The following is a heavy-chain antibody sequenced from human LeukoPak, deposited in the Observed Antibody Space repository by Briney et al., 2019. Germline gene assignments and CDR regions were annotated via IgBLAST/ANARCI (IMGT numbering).Heavy chain of an antibody. CDR3: AKVNSGVALSNWYFDL. CDR1: GFTFSSYG. D-gene: IGHD2-15*01. J-gene: IGHJ2*01. V-gene: IGHV3-33*06. CDR2: TWYDGNEK. Sequence: PGGSLRLSCAASGFTFSSYGMHWVRQAPGEGLEWVAVTWYDGNEKYYADSVKGRFTISRDNSKNTVYLQMNSLRGEDTAVYYCAKVNSGVALSNWYFDLWGRGTLVTVSS.